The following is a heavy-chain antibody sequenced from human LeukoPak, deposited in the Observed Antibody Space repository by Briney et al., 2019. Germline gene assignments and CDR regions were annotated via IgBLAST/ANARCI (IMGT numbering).Heavy chain of an antibody. CDR2: ISSSGSTI. CDR1: GFTFSSYE. J-gene: IGHJ4*02. CDR3: TRENWYIDY. V-gene: IGHV3-48*03. Sequence: GGSLRLSCAASGFTFSSYEMNWVRQAPGKGLEWVSYISSSGSTIYYADSVKGRFTISRDNAKNSLYLQMNSLRAEDTAVYYCTRENWYIDYWGQGTLVTVSS.